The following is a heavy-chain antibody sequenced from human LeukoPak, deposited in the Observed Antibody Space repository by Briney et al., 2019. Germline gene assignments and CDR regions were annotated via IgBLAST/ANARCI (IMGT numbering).Heavy chain of an antibody. CDR1: GGSTSSGDYY. Sequence: SETLSLTCTVSGGSTSSGDYYGSWIRQPPGKGLEWIGYMYYSGSTYYNPSLKSRVTISLDTSKNQFSLKLSSVTAADTAVYYWARAHDSSGRQNAFDIWGQGTMVTASS. V-gene: IGHV4-30-4*01. CDR2: MYYSGST. D-gene: IGHD3-22*01. CDR3: ARAHDSSGRQNAFDI. J-gene: IGHJ3*02.